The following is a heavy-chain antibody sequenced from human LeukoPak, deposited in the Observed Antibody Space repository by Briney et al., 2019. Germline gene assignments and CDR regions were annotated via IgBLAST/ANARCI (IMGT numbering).Heavy chain of an antibody. CDR3: ARVTDWNDLDY. CDR1: GGSISSYY. Sequence: PSETLSLTCTVSGGSISSYYWSWIRQPPGKGLEWIGYIYYSGSTNYNPSLKGRVTISIDTSKNQLSLQLTSVTAADTAVYYCARVTDWNDLDYWGPGTLVTVSS. J-gene: IGHJ4*02. V-gene: IGHV4-59*01. D-gene: IGHD1-1*01. CDR2: IYYSGST.